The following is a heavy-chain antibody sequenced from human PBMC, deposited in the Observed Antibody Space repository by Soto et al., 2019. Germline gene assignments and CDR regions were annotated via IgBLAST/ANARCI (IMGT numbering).Heavy chain of an antibody. D-gene: IGHD3-10*01. J-gene: IGHJ6*02. V-gene: IGHV4-34*01. Sequence: NPSETLSLTCAVYGGSFSGYYWRWIRQPPGKGLEWIGEINHSGSTNYNPSLKSRVTISVDTSKNQFSLKLSSVTAADTAVYYCARQMVRGNYYYYGMDVWGQGTTVTVSS. CDR3: ARQMVRGNYYYYGMDV. CDR2: INHSGST. CDR1: GGSFSGYY.